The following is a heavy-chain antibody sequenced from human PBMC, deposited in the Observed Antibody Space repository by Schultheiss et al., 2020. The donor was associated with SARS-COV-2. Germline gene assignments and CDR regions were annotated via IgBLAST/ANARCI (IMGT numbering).Heavy chain of an antibody. D-gene: IGHD5-18*01. CDR1: GYTFTSYG. J-gene: IGHJ4*02. V-gene: IGHV1-18*01. CDR2: ISAYNGNT. Sequence: ASVKVSCKASGYTFTSYGISWVRQAPGQGLEWMAWISAYNGNTNYAQKLQGRVTMTTDTSTSTAYMELRSLRSDDTAVYYCARGIQLWLRSPFDYWGQGTLVTVSS. CDR3: ARGIQLWLRSPFDY.